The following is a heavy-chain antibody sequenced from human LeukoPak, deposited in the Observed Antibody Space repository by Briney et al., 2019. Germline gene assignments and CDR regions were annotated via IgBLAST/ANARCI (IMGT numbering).Heavy chain of an antibody. Sequence: ASVKVSCKASGYTFTGYYMHWVRQAPGQGLEWMGWINPNSGGTNYAQKFQGRVTMTRDTSISTAYMELSRLRSDGTAVYYCARVVSHYYYYYYMDVWGKGTTVTVSS. J-gene: IGHJ6*03. D-gene: IGHD3-16*02. CDR3: ARVVSHYYYYYYMDV. CDR1: GYTFTGYY. CDR2: INPNSGGT. V-gene: IGHV1-2*02.